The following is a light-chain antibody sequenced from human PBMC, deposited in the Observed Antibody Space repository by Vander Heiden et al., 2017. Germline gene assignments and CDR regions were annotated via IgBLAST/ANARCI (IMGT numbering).Light chain of an antibody. CDR2: DAS. CDR3: QQRNSWPRT. V-gene: IGKV3-11*01. CDR1: QSISAD. Sequence: EIVLTQSPATLSLSPGERATLSCRASQSISADLAWYQQKPGQAPRLLIYDASNRATGIPARFSGSGSGTALTLTISNLEPEDFAVYYCQQRNSWPRTFGQGTKVEI. J-gene: IGKJ2*01.